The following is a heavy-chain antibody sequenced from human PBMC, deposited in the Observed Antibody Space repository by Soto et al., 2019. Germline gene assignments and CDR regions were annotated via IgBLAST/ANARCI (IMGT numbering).Heavy chain of an antibody. J-gene: IGHJ4*02. CDR1: GFMFDSYA. V-gene: IGHV3-48*02. D-gene: IGHD6-19*01. CDR2: ISPGGDRI. Sequence: EVQLVESGGGLVQPGGSLRLSCVASGFMFDSYAMNWVLQAPGKGLEWVSYISPGGDRIYYAESLKGRITISRDNARNSLSLQRNILSDEDTAVYYCTKSADSAGWGVDFWGQGTLVTVS. CDR3: TKSADSAGWGVDF.